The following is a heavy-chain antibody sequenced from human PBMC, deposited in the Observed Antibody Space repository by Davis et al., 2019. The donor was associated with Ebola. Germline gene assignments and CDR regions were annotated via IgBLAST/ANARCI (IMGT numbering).Heavy chain of an antibody. V-gene: IGHV3-64*01. D-gene: IGHD4-11*01. CDR1: GFTFSSYA. J-gene: IGHJ4*02. Sequence: GESLKISCATSGFTFSSYAMHWVRQAPGKGLEYVSAISINGGSTYYAISVKGRFTISRNNSKDTLYLQMGSLRAEDMAVYYCARSSVRGFDYWGQGTLVTVSS. CDR3: ARSSVRGFDY. CDR2: ISINGGST.